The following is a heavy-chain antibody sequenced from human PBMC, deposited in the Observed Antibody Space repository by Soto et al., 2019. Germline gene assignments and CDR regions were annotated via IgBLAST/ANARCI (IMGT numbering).Heavy chain of an antibody. CDR3: ADGLHCGGDCPISEYVHH. J-gene: IGHJ1*01. CDR1: GGSISSSYYF. V-gene: IGHV4-39*01. Sequence: TLSLPCTVSGGSISSSYYFWGWIRQPPGKGLEWIGSIYYSGSTYYNPSLKSRVTISVDTSKNQFSLKLTSVTAADTAVYYCADGLHCGGDCPISEYVHHWGQG. D-gene: IGHD2-21*02. CDR2: IYYSGST.